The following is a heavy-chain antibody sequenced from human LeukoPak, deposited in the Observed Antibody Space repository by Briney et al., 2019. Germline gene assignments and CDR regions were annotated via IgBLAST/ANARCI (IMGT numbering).Heavy chain of an antibody. D-gene: IGHD3-22*01. CDR1: GATFTSCG. V-gene: IGHV1-69*01. CDR2: IIPIFGTA. J-gene: IGHJ4*02. CDR3: ASSGYYRHYFDY. Sequence: SEKLSFNASGATFTSCGISWVRKCPGQGLGWMGGIIPIFGTANYAQKFQGRVTITADESTSTAYMELSSLRSEDTAVYYCASSGYYRHYFDYWGQGTLVTVSS.